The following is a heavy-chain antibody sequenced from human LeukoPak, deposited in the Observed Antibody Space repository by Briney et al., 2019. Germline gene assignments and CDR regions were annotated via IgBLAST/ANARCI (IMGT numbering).Heavy chain of an antibody. CDR1: GGSISSGAYY. CDR3: ARDLGADGYNLRNWFDH. CDR2: ISYSGST. Sequence: SQTLSLTCTISGGSISSGAYYWSWIRQHPGKGLEWIGYISYSGSTYYNPSLKSRVTISVDMSKNQFSLKLSSVTAADTAVYYCARDLGADGYNLRNWFDHWGQGTLVTVSS. D-gene: IGHD5-24*01. V-gene: IGHV4-31*03. J-gene: IGHJ5*02.